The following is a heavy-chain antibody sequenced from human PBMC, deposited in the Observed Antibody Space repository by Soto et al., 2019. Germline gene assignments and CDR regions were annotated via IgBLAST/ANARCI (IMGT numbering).Heavy chain of an antibody. V-gene: IGHV1-18*01. CDR1: ASSYTSYG. Sequence: QVQLVQSGPEVKKPGASVNVSCKASASSYTSYGISWVRQAPGQGLEWMGWISAYNGQTNYAQKFRGRVTFTTDASTTTAFMQLRSLRSDDTAMYFCARDGRKELWAEGLTAMDVWGQGTTVTV. J-gene: IGHJ6*02. CDR2: ISAYNGQT. CDR3: ARDGRKELWAEGLTAMDV. D-gene: IGHD3-16*01.